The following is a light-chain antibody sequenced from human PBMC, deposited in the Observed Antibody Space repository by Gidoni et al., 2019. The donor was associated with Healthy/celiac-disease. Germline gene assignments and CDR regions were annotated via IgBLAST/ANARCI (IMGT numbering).Light chain of an antibody. V-gene: IGKV3-11*01. Sequence: EIVLTQSPATLSLSPGERATLSCRASQSVSSYLAWYQQKPGQAPRLLIYDASNRATGIPARFSGSGSGTDFTLTISSLEPEDFAVYYCQQRSNWRTFXXXTKLEIK. J-gene: IGKJ2*01. CDR2: DAS. CDR3: QQRSNWRT. CDR1: QSVSSY.